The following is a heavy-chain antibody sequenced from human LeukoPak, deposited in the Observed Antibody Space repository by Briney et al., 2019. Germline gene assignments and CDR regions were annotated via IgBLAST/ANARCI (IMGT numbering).Heavy chain of an antibody. CDR1: GGTFSSYA. CDR3: ARVPIAAAGIYYFDY. V-gene: IGHV1-3*01. CDR2: INAGNGNT. J-gene: IGHJ4*02. Sequence: ASVKVSCKASGGTFSSYAMHWVRQAPGQRLEWMGWINAGNGNTKYSQKFQGRVTITRDTSASTAYMELSSLRSEDTAVYYCARVPIAAAGIYYFDYWGQGTLVTVSS. D-gene: IGHD6-13*01.